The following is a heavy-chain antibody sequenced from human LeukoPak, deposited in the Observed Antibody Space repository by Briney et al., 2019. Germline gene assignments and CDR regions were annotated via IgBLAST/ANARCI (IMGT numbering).Heavy chain of an antibody. CDR3: AKVAAPGDIVVVPAASLVDDAFDI. CDR2: IYSGGST. CDR1: GFAVSSNY. V-gene: IGHV3-66*01. Sequence: PGGSLRLSCAASGFAVSSNYMSWVRQAPGKGLEWVSVIYSGGSTYYADSVKGRFTISRDNSKNTLYLQMNSLRAEDTAVYYCAKVAAPGDIVVVPAASLVDDAFDIWGQGTMVTVSS. D-gene: IGHD2-2*01. J-gene: IGHJ3*02.